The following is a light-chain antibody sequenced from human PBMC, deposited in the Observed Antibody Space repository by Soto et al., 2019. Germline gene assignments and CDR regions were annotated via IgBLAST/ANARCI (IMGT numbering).Light chain of an antibody. Sequence: DIVMTQSPDSLAVSLGERATINCKSSQSVLYSSNNKNYLAWYQQKPGQPPKLLIYWASIRESGVPDRFGGSGSGTDFTLTISSLQAEDVAVYYCQQHYSNPLTFGQGTKVEIK. J-gene: IGKJ1*01. CDR2: WAS. V-gene: IGKV4-1*01. CDR1: QSVLYSSNNKNY. CDR3: QQHYSNPLT.